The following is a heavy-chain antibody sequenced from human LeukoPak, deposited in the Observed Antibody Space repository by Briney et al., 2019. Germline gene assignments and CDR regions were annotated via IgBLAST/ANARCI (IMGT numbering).Heavy chain of an antibody. CDR2: ISGGGGST. D-gene: IGHD5-18*01. CDR3: AKDGYSYVRGAFDI. V-gene: IGHV3-23*01. CDR1: GFTFSSYA. J-gene: IGHJ3*02. Sequence: GGSLRLSCAASGFTFSSYAMSWVRQAPGKGLEWVSGISGGGGSTYHADSVKGRFTISRDNSKSTLYLQMNSLRAEDTAVYYCAKDGYSYVRGAFDIWGQGTMVTVSS.